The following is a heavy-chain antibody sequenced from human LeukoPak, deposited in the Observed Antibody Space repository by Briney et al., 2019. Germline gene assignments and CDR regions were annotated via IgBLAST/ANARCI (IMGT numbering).Heavy chain of an antibody. CDR1: GITFSNAW. J-gene: IGHJ4*02. CDR3: TTGHSGYDRKGY. V-gene: IGHV3-15*01. Sequence: KAGGSLRLSCAASGITFSNAWMSWVRQAPGKGLEWVGRIKSKTDGGTTDYAAPVKGRFTISRDDSKNTLYLQMNSLKTEDTAVYYCTTGHSGYDRKGYWGQGTLVTVSS. CDR2: IKSKTDGGTT. D-gene: IGHD5-12*01.